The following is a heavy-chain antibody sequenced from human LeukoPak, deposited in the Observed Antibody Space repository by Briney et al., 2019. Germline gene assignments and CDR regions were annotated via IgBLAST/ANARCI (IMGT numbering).Heavy chain of an antibody. J-gene: IGHJ5*02. CDR2: INPNSGGT. V-gene: IGHV1-2*02. CDR3: ARAPHYGGKYWFDP. CDR1: VYTFTGYY. Sequence: GASVKVSCKACVYTFTGYYMHWVRQACGQGLEWMGWINPNSGGTNYAQKFQGRVTMTRDTSSSTAYMELSRLISDDTAVYYCARAPHYGGKYWFDPWGQGTLVTVSS. D-gene: IGHD4-23*01.